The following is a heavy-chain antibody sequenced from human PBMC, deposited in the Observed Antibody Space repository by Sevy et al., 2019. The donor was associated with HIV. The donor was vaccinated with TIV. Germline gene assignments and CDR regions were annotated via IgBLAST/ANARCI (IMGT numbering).Heavy chain of an antibody. CDR3: VTGNNLGELGYWFDP. D-gene: IGHD3-10*01. J-gene: IGHJ5*02. V-gene: IGHV3-13*01. CDR1: GFTFSSYD. CDR2: IGIAGDT. Sequence: GGSLRLSCAASGFTFSSYDMHWVRQVTGQGLEWVSGIGIAGDTYYPGSVKGRFTISRENARNSLDLQMNSLRAGDTAVYYCVTGNNLGELGYWFDPWGQGTLVTVSS.